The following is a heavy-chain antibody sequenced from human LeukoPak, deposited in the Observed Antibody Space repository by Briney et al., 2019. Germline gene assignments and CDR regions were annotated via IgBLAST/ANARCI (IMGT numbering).Heavy chain of an antibody. D-gene: IGHD6-13*01. CDR3: ARRYPYSSSFRWPLHTYYFDY. CDR2: IKQDGSEK. CDR1: GFTFSSYW. J-gene: IGHJ4*02. Sequence: GGSLRLSCAASGFTFSSYWMSWVRQAPGKGLEWVANIKQDGSEKYYVDSVKGRFTISRDNAKNSLYLQMNSLRAEDTAVYYCARRYPYSSSFRWPLHTYYFDYWGQGTLVTVSS. V-gene: IGHV3-7*01.